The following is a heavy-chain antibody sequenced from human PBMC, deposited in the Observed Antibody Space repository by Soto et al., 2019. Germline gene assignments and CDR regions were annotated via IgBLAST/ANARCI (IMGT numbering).Heavy chain of an antibody. V-gene: IGHV4-59*01. Sequence: QVQLQESGPGLVKPSETLSLTCTVSGGSISSYYWSWIRQPPGKGLEWLGYIYYSGSTNYNPSLKSRVTLSVDTSKNQVSLKLSAVTAADKAVYYCARGYCSGGSCYYHWFDPWGQGTLVTVSS. CDR2: IYYSGST. D-gene: IGHD2-15*01. CDR3: ARGYCSGGSCYYHWFDP. CDR1: GGSISSYY. J-gene: IGHJ5*02.